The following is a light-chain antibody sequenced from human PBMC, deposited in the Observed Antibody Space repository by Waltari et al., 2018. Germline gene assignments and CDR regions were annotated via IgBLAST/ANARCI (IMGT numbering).Light chain of an antibody. CDR3: QQVNSYPRT. V-gene: IGKV1-39*01. J-gene: IGKJ1*01. CDR2: RSS. CDR1: QTVSNF. Sequence: DVQMTQFPSSLSASVGDTITVNCRANQTVSNFLNWFQQIPGRAPRLLIYRSSTLQNGVSSRFSGSGSGTEFTLTITSLQREDFATYFCQQVNSYPRTFGQGTRVEVK.